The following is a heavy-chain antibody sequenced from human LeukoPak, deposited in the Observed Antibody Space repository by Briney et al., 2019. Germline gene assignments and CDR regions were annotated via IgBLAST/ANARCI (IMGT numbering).Heavy chain of an antibody. V-gene: IGHV4-38-2*02. CDR1: GYSISSGYY. CDR3: ARSYASSWYWNWFDP. Sequence: SETLSLTCTVSGYSISSGYYWGWIRQPPGKGLEWIGSIYHSGSTYYNPSLKSRVTISVDTSKNQFSLKLSSVTAADTAVYYCARSYASSWYWNWFDPWGQGTLVTVSS. D-gene: IGHD6-13*01. J-gene: IGHJ5*02. CDR2: IYHSGST.